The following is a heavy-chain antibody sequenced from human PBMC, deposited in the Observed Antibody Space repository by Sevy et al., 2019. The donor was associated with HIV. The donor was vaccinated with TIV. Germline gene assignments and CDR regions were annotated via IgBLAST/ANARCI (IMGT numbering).Heavy chain of an antibody. CDR1: GFTFSSHS. Sequence: GGSLRLFCAASGFTFSSHSMNWVRQAPGKGLEWVSSISSTSGHIYYSDSVKGRFTISRDNSKNSLYLQMNSLRAEDTAVYYCARDDYVWGNSRWTNWFDPWGQGTLVTVSS. CDR3: ARDDYVWGNSRWTNWFDP. D-gene: IGHD3-16*02. CDR2: ISSTSGHI. V-gene: IGHV3-21*01. J-gene: IGHJ5*02.